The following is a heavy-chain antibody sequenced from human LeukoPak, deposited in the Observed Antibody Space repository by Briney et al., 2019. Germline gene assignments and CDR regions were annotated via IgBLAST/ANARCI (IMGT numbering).Heavy chain of an antibody. CDR1: GFTFSSYG. V-gene: IGHV3-NL1*01. CDR2: IYSGYSGGGT. J-gene: IGHJ3*02. Sequence: PGGSLRLSYAASGFTFSSYGMHWVRQAPGKGLEWVSVIYSGYSGGGTYYADSVKGRFTISRHNSKNTLYLQMNSLRAEDTAVYYCARGGYGGPDAFDIWGQGTMVTVSS. D-gene: IGHD4-23*01. CDR3: ARGGYGGPDAFDI.